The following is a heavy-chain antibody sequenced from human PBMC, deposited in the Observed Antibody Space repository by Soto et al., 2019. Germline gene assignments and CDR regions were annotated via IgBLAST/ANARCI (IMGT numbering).Heavy chain of an antibody. CDR1: GFTFSSYG. CDR3: ARGTVHFDY. V-gene: IGHV3-33*01. CDR2: IWYDGSNK. Sequence: QVQLVESGGGVVQPGRSLRLSCAASGFTFSSYGMHWVRQAPGKGLEWVAVIWYDGSNKYYPDSVKGRFTISRDNSKNTLYLQMNSLRAEDTAVYYCARGTVHFDYWGQGTLVTVSS. J-gene: IGHJ4*02. D-gene: IGHD4-17*01.